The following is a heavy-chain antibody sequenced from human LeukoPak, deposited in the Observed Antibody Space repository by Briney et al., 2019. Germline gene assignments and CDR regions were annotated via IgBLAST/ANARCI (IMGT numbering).Heavy chain of an antibody. CDR1: GYTFTSYD. J-gene: IGHJ6*02. CDR3: ARAPRGYCSSTSCYWYYGMDV. CDR2: MNPNGGNT. Sequence: ASVKVSCKASGYTFTSYDINWVRQATGQGLEWMGWMNPNGGNTGYAQKFQGRVTMTRNTSISTAYMELSSLRSEDTAVYYCARAPRGYCSSTSCYWYYGMDVWGQGTTVTVSS. V-gene: IGHV1-8*01. D-gene: IGHD2-2*01.